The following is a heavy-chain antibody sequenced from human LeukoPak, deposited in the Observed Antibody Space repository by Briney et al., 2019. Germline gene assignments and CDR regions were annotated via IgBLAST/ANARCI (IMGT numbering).Heavy chain of an antibody. J-gene: IGHJ3*02. Sequence: SVKVSCKASGGTFSSYAISWVRQAPGQGLEWMGGIIPIFGTANYAQKFQGRVTITADESTSTAHMELSSLRSEDTAVYYCARVYYYDSSGYYDAFDIWGQGTMVTVSS. CDR3: ARVYYYDSSGYYDAFDI. V-gene: IGHV1-69*13. D-gene: IGHD3-22*01. CDR2: IIPIFGTA. CDR1: GGTFSSYA.